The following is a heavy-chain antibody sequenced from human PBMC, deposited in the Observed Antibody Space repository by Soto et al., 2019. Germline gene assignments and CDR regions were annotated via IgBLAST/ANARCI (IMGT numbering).Heavy chain of an antibody. J-gene: IGHJ1*01. CDR2: ISGNGGST. V-gene: IGHV3-23*01. CDR3: AKRRLNTITSLSDF. CDR1: GFTFTGYA. Sequence: GGSLRLSCAASGFTFTGYAMSWVRQAPGKGLEWVSAISGNGGSTYYADSVKGRFTISRDNSRNTLYLQMNSLRAEDTAAYYCAKRRLNTITSLSDFWGQGVQVTVSS. D-gene: IGHD2-2*01.